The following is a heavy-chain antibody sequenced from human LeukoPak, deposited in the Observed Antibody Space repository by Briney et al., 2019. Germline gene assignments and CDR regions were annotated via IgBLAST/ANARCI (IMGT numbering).Heavy chain of an antibody. CDR2: ISNSGTTI. D-gene: IGHD3-22*01. Sequence: GAPRLSPVPSRDTLSEYYMSWMPPAPREGGGRGSYISNSGTTINYADTVKGRFTISRDNAKNSLYLQMNSLRAKDTAVYYCARARNTYDSSGYYPRGYFDGWGHGTLVT. CDR1: RDTLSEYY. J-gene: IGHJ4*01. V-gene: IGHV3-11*04. CDR3: ARARNTYDSSGYYPRGYFDG.